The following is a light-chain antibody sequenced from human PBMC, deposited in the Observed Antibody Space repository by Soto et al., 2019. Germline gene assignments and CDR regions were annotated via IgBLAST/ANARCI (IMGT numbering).Light chain of an antibody. Sequence: EIVMTQSPATLSVSPGERATLSCRASQSVSNNYLAWYQQKPGQAPRLLIYGASTRATAIPARFSGSGSGTEFTLTISSLQSEDFAVYYCQQYNNRPPLTFGGGTKVDIK. V-gene: IGKV3-15*01. J-gene: IGKJ4*01. CDR2: GAS. CDR3: QQYNNRPPLT. CDR1: QSVSNN.